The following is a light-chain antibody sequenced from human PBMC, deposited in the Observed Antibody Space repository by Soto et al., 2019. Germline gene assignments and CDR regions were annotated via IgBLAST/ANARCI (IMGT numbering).Light chain of an antibody. J-gene: IGKJ2*01. CDR2: KAS. CDR3: QQSYSMLYT. CDR1: QSISSW. Sequence: DIQMTQSPSTLSASVGDRVTITCRASQSISSWLAWYQQKPGKAPNLLIYKASTLETGVPSRFSGSGSGTDFTLTISSLQPEDFATYYCQQSYSMLYTFGQGTKLEIK. V-gene: IGKV1-5*03.